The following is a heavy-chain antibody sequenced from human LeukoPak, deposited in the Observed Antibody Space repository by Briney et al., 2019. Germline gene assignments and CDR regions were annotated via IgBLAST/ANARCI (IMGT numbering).Heavy chain of an antibody. Sequence: PGGSLRLSCAASGFTFSSYSLNWVRQAPGKGLEWVSSISSSSSYIYYADSVKGRFTISRDNAKNSLYLQMNSLRAEDTAVYYCAREDMGGSGSFYYYYYGMDVWGQGTTVTVSS. CDR2: ISSSSSYI. D-gene: IGHD3-10*01. CDR1: GFTFSSYS. V-gene: IGHV3-21*01. CDR3: AREDMGGSGSFYYYYYGMDV. J-gene: IGHJ6*02.